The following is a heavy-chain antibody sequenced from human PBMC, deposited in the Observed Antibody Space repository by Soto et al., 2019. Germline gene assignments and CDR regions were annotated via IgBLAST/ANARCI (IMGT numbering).Heavy chain of an antibody. CDR2: ISGSGGST. V-gene: IGHV3-23*01. CDR1: GFTFSSYA. J-gene: IGHJ4*02. Sequence: GGSLRLSCAASGFTFSSYAMSWVRQAPGKGLEWVSAISGSGGSTNYADSVKGRFTISRDNSKNTLYLQMNSLRAEDTAVYYCAKCNDYGDYCGGGDDYWGQGTLVTVSS. CDR3: AKCNDYGDYCGGGDDY. D-gene: IGHD4-17*01.